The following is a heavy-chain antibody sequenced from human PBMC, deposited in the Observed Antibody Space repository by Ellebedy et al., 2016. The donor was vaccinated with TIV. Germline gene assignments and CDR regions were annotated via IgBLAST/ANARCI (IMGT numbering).Heavy chain of an antibody. Sequence: ASVKVSCKASGYTFTNHGISWVRQAPGQGLEWMGWISVHNGNANFAQKFRGRVTMTADTSTDTAYMELRSLRPDDPAVYYCARYSYDFLTGDNTRFDNWGQGTLVTVSS. CDR3: ARYSYDFLTGDNTRFDN. CDR2: ISVHNGNA. V-gene: IGHV1-18*04. CDR1: GYTFTNHG. J-gene: IGHJ4*02. D-gene: IGHD3-9*01.